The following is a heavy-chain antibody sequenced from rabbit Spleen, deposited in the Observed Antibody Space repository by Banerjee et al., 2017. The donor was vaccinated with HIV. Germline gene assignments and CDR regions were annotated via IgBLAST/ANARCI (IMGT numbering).Heavy chain of an antibody. CDR3: ARDSGTSFSTYGMAL. J-gene: IGHJ6*01. CDR2: AYAGSSGTT. CDR1: GFSFNSGYD. V-gene: IGHV1S40*01. D-gene: IGHD8-1*01. Sequence: QSLEESGGGLVKPGASLTLTCKASGFSFNSGYDMCWVRQAPGKGLEWVACAYAGSSGTTYSATWANGRFTISKTSSTTVTLQMTSLTAADTATYFCARDSGTSFSTYGMALWGQGTLVTVS.